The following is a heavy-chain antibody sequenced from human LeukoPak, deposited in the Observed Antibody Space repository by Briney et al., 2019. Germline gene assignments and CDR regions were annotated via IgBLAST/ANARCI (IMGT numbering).Heavy chain of an antibody. CDR1: GYTFTSYW. CDR2: IYPADSDT. Sequence: GESLKISCKGSGYTFTSYWIGWVRQMPGKGLEWMGIIYPADSDTRYSPSFQGQVTFSVDKSSSTAYLQWSTLKASDTAMYYCATSESQTRFDYWGQGTLVTASS. D-gene: IGHD1/OR15-1a*01. V-gene: IGHV5-51*01. J-gene: IGHJ4*02. CDR3: ATSESQTRFDY.